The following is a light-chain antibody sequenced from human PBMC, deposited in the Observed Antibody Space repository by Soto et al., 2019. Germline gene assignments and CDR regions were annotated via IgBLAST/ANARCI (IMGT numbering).Light chain of an antibody. V-gene: IGKV3-15*01. Sequence: EIVMTQSPATLSVSPGERATLSCRASQSVSSNLAWYQQKPGQAPRLLINGASTRATGIPARFSGSGSGTEFTLTISSLQSEDFAVYYRQQYNNWPPTFGQGTKVEIQ. CDR2: GAS. CDR1: QSVSSN. CDR3: QQYNNWPPT. J-gene: IGKJ1*01.